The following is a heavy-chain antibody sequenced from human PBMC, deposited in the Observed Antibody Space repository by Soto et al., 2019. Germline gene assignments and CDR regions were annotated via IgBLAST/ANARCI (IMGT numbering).Heavy chain of an antibody. J-gene: IGHJ6*02. CDR2: IYYSGST. Sequence: PSETLSLTCTVSGGSISSYYWSWIRQPPGKGLEWIGYIYYSGSTNYNPSLKSRVTISVDTSKNQFSLKLSSVTAADTAVYYCAREPAYYDSSGSYGMDGWGQGTKVT. CDR3: AREPAYYDSSGSYGMDG. V-gene: IGHV4-59*01. D-gene: IGHD3-22*01. CDR1: GGSISSYY.